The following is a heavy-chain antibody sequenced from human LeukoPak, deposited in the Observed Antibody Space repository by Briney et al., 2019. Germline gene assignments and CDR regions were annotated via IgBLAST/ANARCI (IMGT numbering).Heavy chain of an antibody. V-gene: IGHV3-11*01. J-gene: IGHJ4*02. D-gene: IGHD3-22*01. Sequence: PGRSLRLSCAASGFTFSDYYMSWIRQAPGKGLEWVSYISSSGSTIYYADSVKGRFTISRDNAKNSLYLHMNSLRAEDTAVYYCAGFDYYDSSGSPGGDYWGQGTLVTVSS. CDR3: AGFDYYDSSGSPGGDY. CDR1: GFTFSDYY. CDR2: ISSSGSTI.